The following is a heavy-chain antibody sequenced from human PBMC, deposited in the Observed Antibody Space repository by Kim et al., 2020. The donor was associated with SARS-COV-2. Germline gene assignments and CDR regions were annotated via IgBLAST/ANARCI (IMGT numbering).Heavy chain of an antibody. CDR3: ARGLDWNYDFDSFDI. D-gene: IGHD1-7*01. J-gene: IGHJ3*02. V-gene: IGHV4-34*01. CDR2: INHSGST. Sequence: SETLSLTCAVYGGSFSGYYWSWVRQPPGKGLEWVGEINHSGSTNYNPYLKSRVTISVDTSNNQFPMKLSYVTAADTAVYYCARGLDWNYDFDSFDIWGQGTMVTVSS. CDR1: GGSFSGYY.